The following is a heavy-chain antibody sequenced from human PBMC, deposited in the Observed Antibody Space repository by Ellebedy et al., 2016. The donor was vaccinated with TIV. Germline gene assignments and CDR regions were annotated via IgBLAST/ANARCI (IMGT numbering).Heavy chain of an antibody. CDR2: IRDKANGYTT. V-gene: IGHV3-72*01. D-gene: IGHD2/OR15-2a*01. J-gene: IGHJ6*02. CDR1: GFTLSDHY. Sequence: PGGSLRLSCATSGFTLSDHYMDWVRQAPGEGLEWVGRIRDKANGYTTVYAASVGGRFTISRDDSKNSLNLQIDSLKTEDAAVYNCARSKRTATTYFYKMDVWGQGTSVTVSS. CDR3: ARSKRTATTYFYKMDV.